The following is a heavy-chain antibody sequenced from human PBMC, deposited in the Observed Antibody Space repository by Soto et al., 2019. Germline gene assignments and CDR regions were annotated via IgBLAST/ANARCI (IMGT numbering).Heavy chain of an antibody. CDR3: ARASHTEAGFGMDV. CDR1: GGSITSDGYS. Sequence: SETLSLTCTVSGGSITSDGYSWSWVRQPPGKGLEWISYIYQSGSAYYNPSLKGRVTTSVDKSKNQFSLKLNSLTAADTAVYYCARASHTEAGFGMDVWGQGTTVTVSS. J-gene: IGHJ6*02. V-gene: IGHV4-30-2*01. D-gene: IGHD2-2*02. CDR2: IYQSGSA.